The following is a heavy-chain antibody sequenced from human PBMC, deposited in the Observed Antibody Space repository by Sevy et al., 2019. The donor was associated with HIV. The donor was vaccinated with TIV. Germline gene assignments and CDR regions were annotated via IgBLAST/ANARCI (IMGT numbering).Heavy chain of an antibody. Sequence: GSLRLSCAASGFTFSSYWMSWVRQAPGKGLEWVANIKRDGSEKYYVDSVKGRFTISRDNAKNSLYLQMNSLRAEDTAVYYCARDCSSTSCLWGLDVWGQGTTVTVSS. CDR3: ARDCSSTSCLWGLDV. J-gene: IGHJ6*02. V-gene: IGHV3-7*03. D-gene: IGHD2-2*01. CDR1: GFTFSSYW. CDR2: IKRDGSEK.